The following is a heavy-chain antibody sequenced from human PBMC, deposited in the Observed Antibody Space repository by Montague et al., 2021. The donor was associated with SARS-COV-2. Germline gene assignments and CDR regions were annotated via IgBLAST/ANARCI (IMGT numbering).Heavy chain of an antibody. V-gene: IGHV4-61*02. J-gene: IGHJ4*02. CDR1: GGSLKIDSSY. Sequence: TLSLTCTISGGSLKIDSSYWSWVRQPAGKGLEWIGRIFSGGSPDYSPSLKSRVAISLDTSNYRFSLRLTSVTAADTAVYFCARGGNSFDDWDQGILVTVSS. CDR3: ARGGNSFDD. CDR2: IFSGGSP.